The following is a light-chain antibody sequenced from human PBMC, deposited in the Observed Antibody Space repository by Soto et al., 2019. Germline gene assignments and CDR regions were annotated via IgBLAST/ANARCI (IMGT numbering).Light chain of an antibody. CDR3: QQYGSSPRT. Sequence: EIVLTQSPATLSSFPGDRVTLSCRASQYINTRLAWYQHRPGQAPRLLIYQTSLRAAGIPARFSASGSGTDFTLIISRLEPEDFAMYYCQQYGSSPRTFGQGTKVDIK. CDR1: QYINTR. V-gene: IGKV3-20*01. J-gene: IGKJ1*01. CDR2: QTS.